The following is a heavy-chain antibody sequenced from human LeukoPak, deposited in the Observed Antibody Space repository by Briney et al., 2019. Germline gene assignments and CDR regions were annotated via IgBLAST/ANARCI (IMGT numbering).Heavy chain of an antibody. D-gene: IGHD4-17*01. Sequence: PGRSLRLSCTGSGFTFSDYAMSWFRQAPGKGLEWVGFIRSKAYGGTTEYAASVKGRFTISRDDSKSIAYLQMNSLKTEDTAVYYCTRGTYGDYLYYYYYMDVWGKGTTVTVSS. CDR1: GFTFSDYA. CDR2: IRSKAYGGTT. J-gene: IGHJ6*03. CDR3: TRGTYGDYLYYYYYMDV. V-gene: IGHV3-49*03.